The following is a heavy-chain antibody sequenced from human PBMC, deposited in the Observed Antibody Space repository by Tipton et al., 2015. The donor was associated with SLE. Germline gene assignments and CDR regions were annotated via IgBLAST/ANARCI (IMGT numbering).Heavy chain of an antibody. Sequence: TLSLTCAVYGGSFSGYWSWIRQPPGKGLEWIGKINQSGSTIYNPSLKSRFTISVDTSKNQFSLKLSSVTAADTAVYYCARDSSADAFDIWGQGTMVTVSS. D-gene: IGHD6-19*01. CDR1: GGSFSGY. CDR3: ARDSSADAFDI. V-gene: IGHV4-34*01. J-gene: IGHJ3*02. CDR2: INQSGST.